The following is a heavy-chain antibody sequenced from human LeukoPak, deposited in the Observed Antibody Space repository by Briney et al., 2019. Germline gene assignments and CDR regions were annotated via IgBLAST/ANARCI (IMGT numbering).Heavy chain of an antibody. V-gene: IGHV3-66*01. CDR1: GFTVSSNF. J-gene: IGHJ4*02. Sequence: PGGSLRLSCAASGFTVSSNFMSWVRQAPGKGLEGVSLIYSGGSTYYTDSVKGSFTISRDNSKNTLFLQMNSLRADDTAVYYCAKIPTFQYSFDYWGRGTLVAVSS. CDR2: IYSGGST. D-gene: IGHD2/OR15-2a*01. CDR3: AKIPTFQYSFDY.